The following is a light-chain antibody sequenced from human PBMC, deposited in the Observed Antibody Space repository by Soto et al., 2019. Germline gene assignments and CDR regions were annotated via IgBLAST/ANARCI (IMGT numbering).Light chain of an antibody. Sequence: QSVLTQPPSVSGAPGQRVTISCTGSISNIGAGYDVHWYHQLPGTAPKRIIYGNSNRPSGVPDRFSGYKSGTSASRAITWLQAEDEADYDCQSSDSSMSGSVFGTGTKLTGL. CDR2: GNS. CDR1: ISNIGAGYD. CDR3: QSSDSSMSGSV. J-gene: IGLJ1*01. V-gene: IGLV1-40*01.